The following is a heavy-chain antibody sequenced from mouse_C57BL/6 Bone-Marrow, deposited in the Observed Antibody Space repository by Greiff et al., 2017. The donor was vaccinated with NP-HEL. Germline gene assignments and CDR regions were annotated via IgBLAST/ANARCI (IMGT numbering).Heavy chain of an antibody. J-gene: IGHJ2*01. CDR2: IDPSDSYT. D-gene: IGHD1-1*01. V-gene: IGHV1-50*01. CDR1: GYTFTSSW. Sequence: QVQLQQPGAELVKPGASVKLSCKASGYTFTSSWMQWVKQRPGQGLEWIGEIDPSDSYTNYNQKFKGKATLTVDKASSTVYMQLSSLTSEDSAVYYCARSTTVVADYWGQGTTLTVSS. CDR3: ARSTTVVADY.